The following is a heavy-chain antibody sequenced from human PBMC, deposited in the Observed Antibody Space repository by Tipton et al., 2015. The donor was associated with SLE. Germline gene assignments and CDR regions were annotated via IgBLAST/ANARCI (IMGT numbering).Heavy chain of an antibody. J-gene: IGHJ3*02. CDR1: GFTFSSYA. CDR3: ARHTRGGFDI. D-gene: IGHD2-15*01. CDR2: ISGSGGST. Sequence: SLRLSCAASGFTFSSYAMSWVRQAPVKGLEWVSAISGSGGSTYYADSVKGRFTISRDNAENSLYLQMNSLRAEATAVYYCARHTRGGFDIWGQGTMVTVSS. V-gene: IGHV3-23*01.